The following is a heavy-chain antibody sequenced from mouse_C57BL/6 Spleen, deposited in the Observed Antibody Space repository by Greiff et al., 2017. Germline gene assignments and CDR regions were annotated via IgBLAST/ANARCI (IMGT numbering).Heavy chain of an antibody. D-gene: IGHD1-3*01. CDR3: ARGSGPFYARDY. CDR2: IDPSDSET. Sequence: QVQLKQSGAELVRPGSSVKLSCKASGYTFTSYWMHWVKQRPIQGLEWIGNIDPSDSETHYNQKFKDKATLTVDKSSSTAYMQLSSLTSEDSAVXCCARGSGPFYARDYRGQGTSVTVSS. V-gene: IGHV1-52*01. J-gene: IGHJ4*01. CDR1: GYTFTSYW.